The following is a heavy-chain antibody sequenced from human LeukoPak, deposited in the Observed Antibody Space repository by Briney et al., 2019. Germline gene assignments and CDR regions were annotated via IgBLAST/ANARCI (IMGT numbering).Heavy chain of an antibody. Sequence: PGGSLRLSCAASGFTFSSYGMHWVRQAPGKGLEWVAFIRYDGSNKYYADSVKGRFTISRDNSKNTLYLQMNSLRAEDTAVHYCAKDRRYYDYVWGSPYFDYWGQGTLVTVSS. V-gene: IGHV3-30*02. CDR3: AKDRRYYDYVWGSPYFDY. CDR1: GFTFSSYG. D-gene: IGHD3-16*01. J-gene: IGHJ4*02. CDR2: IRYDGSNK.